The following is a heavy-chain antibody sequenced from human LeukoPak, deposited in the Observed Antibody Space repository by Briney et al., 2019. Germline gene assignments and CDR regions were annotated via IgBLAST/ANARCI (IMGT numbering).Heavy chain of an antibody. CDR3: ARVSGYYRDY. CDR2: ITSRGTSI. CDR1: GFSFSTYT. J-gene: IGHJ4*02. Sequence: GGSLRLSCAASGFSFSTYTMNWVRQARGKGLEWVSTITSRGTSIFYADSVKGRFTISRDDAKNSLYLQMNSLRAEDTALYYCARVSGYYRDYWGQGTLVTVSS. D-gene: IGHD2/OR15-2a*01. V-gene: IGHV3-21*01.